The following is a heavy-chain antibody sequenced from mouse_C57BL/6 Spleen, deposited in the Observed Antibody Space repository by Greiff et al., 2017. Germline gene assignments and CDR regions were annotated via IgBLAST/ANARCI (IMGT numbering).Heavy chain of an antibody. CDR1: GYTFTSYW. CDR2: INPSNGGT. V-gene: IGHV1-53*01. J-gene: IGHJ4*01. CDR3: ARGGHYYAMDY. Sequence: QVQLQQPGTELVKPGASVKLSCKASGYTFTSYWMHWVKQRPGQGLEWIGNINPSNGGTNYNEKFKSKATLAVDKSSSPAYMQLSSLTSEDSAVYYCARGGHYYAMDYWGQGTSVTVSS.